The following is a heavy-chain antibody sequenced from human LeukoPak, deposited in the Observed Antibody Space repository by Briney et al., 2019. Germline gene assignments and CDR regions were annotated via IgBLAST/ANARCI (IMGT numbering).Heavy chain of an antibody. J-gene: IGHJ6*03. CDR3: AKGRYSYGRTLDYYYYYMDV. CDR1: GNTFTSYG. CDR2: ISAYNGNT. D-gene: IGHD5-18*01. V-gene: IGHV1-18*01. Sequence: ASVKVSCEASGNTFTSYGISWVRQAPGQGLEWMGWISAYNGNTNYAQKFQGRVTITTDESTSTAYMELSSLRSEDTAVYYCAKGRYSYGRTLDYYYYYMDVWGKGTTVTVSS.